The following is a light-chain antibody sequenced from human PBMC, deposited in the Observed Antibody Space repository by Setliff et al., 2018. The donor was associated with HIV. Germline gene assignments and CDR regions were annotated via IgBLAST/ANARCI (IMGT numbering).Light chain of an antibody. Sequence: QSALTQPASVSGSPGQSITISCTGIISDIGYYHSVSWYQQHPGKVPKLIIYEVTKRPSGVSNRFSGSKSGNTASLTISGLQAEDEADYYCSSYATTGTVFGTGTKVTVL. CDR1: ISDIGYYHS. CDR2: EVT. J-gene: IGLJ1*01. V-gene: IGLV2-14*01. CDR3: SSYATTGTV.